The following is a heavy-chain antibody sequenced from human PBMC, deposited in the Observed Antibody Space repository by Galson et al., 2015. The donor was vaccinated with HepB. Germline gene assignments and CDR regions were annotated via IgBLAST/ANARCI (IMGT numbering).Heavy chain of an antibody. Sequence: SLRLSCAASGFAFDSHAMSWVRQAPGSGLEWISGITGKGDSTFYADSVKGRFTVSKDNSNNMLYLQMNSLRAEDAGLYFCAKGYGLFDSWGQGILVTVSS. J-gene: IGHJ5*01. V-gene: IGHV3-23*01. D-gene: IGHD5-18*01. CDR2: ITGKGDST. CDR3: AKGYGLFDS. CDR1: GFAFDSHA.